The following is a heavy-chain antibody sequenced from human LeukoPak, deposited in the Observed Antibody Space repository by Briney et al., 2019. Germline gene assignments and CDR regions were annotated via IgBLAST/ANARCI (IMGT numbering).Heavy chain of an antibody. J-gene: IGHJ3*02. Sequence: ASVKVSCKASGYTFSSYGISWVRQAPGQGLEWLGCISGYNGNTNYAQKPQGRVTMTTDTSTSTAYMNLRSLRSDDTAMYYCASYYYGSGSYYNAGGFDIWGQGTMVTVSS. CDR2: ISGYNGNT. D-gene: IGHD3-10*01. V-gene: IGHV1-18*01. CDR1: GYTFSSYG. CDR3: ASYYYGSGSYYNAGGFDI.